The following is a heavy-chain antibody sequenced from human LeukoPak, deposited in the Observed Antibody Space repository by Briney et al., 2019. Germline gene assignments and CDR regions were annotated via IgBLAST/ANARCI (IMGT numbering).Heavy chain of an antibody. Sequence: SVKVSCKASGGTFSSYAISWVRQAPGQGLEWMGGIIPIFGTANYAQKFQGRVTITTDESTSTAYMELSSLRSEDTAVNYCARGRTDYYYYMDVWGKGTTVTVSS. CDR3: ARGRTDYYYYMDV. CDR1: GGTFSSYA. V-gene: IGHV1-69*05. CDR2: IIPIFGTA. J-gene: IGHJ6*03.